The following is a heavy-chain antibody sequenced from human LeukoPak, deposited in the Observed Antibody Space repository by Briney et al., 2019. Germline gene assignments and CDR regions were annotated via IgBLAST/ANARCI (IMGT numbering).Heavy chain of an antibody. J-gene: IGHJ4*02. CDR1: GFTVNSNY. V-gene: IGHV3-66*02. D-gene: IGHD3-22*01. CDR3: ARVSGYPFL. CDR2: IYSGGST. Sequence: GGSLRLSCAASGFTVNSNYVIWVRQAPGKGLEWVSVIYSGGSTYYADSVKGRFTISRDNSKNTLYLQMNSLRAEDTAVYYCARVSGYPFLRGQGTLVTVSS.